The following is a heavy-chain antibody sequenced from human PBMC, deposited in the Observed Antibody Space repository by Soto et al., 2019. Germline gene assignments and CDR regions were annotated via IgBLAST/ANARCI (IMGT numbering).Heavy chain of an antibody. D-gene: IGHD1-26*01. CDR3: ASLLIRVEGGSYYVGPLDY. CDR1: GGSISSSSYY. Sequence: QLQLQESGPGLVKPSETLSLTCTVSGGSISSSSYYWGWIRQPPGKGLEWIGSIYYSGSTYYNPSLKSRVTISVDTSKNQFSLKLSSVTAADTAVYYCASLLIRVEGGSYYVGPLDYWGQGTLVTVSS. V-gene: IGHV4-39*01. CDR2: IYYSGST. J-gene: IGHJ4*02.